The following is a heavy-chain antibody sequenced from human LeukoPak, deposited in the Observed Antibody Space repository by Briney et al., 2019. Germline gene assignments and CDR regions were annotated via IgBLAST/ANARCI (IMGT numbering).Heavy chain of an antibody. D-gene: IGHD1-14*01. Sequence: PGGSLRLSCAASGFTFRGHWMSWVRQAPGKGLEWVANINQGGSDKYYVDSVKGRFTISRDNANNLLYLQLPRPRGEDTAVYYCTRDRSRAEDDWGQGTLVTVSS. J-gene: IGHJ4*02. CDR1: GFTFRGHW. V-gene: IGHV3-7*01. CDR2: INQGGSDK. CDR3: TRDRSRAEDD.